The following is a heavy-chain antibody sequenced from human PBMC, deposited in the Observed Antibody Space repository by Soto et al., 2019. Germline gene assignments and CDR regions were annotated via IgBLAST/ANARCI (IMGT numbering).Heavy chain of an antibody. V-gene: IGHV1-69*08. J-gene: IGHJ6*02. CDR2: VIPVLTTT. Sequence: QVQLVQSGAEVKKPGSSVRVSCRSSGDTFSSYIVNWLRLAPGRGLEWMGRVIPVLTTTDYAQNFRGRVTSSADRSTNPVYLDLGSLRCDDTAVYYCARRRYCGYDCYHKHYYGMDVWGQGSLVTVAS. D-gene: IGHD2-21*02. CDR3: ARRRYCGYDCYHKHYYGMDV. CDR1: GDTFSSYI.